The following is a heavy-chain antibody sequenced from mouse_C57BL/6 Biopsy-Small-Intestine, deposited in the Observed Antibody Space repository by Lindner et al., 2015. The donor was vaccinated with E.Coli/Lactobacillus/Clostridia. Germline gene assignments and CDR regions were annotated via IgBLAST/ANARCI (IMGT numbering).Heavy chain of an antibody. J-gene: IGHJ1*03. V-gene: IGHV1-63*01. CDR3: ARRGDLYYFDV. D-gene: IGHD3-3*01. Sequence: VQLQESGAELVRPGTSVKMSCKASGYTFTNYWIGWAKQRPGHGLEWIGDIYPGGGYTNYNEKFKGKATLTADKSSSTAYMQFSSLTSEDSAIYYCARRGDLYYFDVVGHEGPRSPSPQ. CDR1: GYTFTNYW. CDR2: IYPGGGYT.